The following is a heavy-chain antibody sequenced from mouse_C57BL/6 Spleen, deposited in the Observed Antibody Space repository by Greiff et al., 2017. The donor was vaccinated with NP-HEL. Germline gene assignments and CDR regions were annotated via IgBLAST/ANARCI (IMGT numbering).Heavy chain of an antibody. CDR3: ARGPRGTPYYFDY. Sequence: QVQLKQPGAELVRPGTSVKLSCKASGYTFTSYWMHWVKQRPGQGLEWIGVIDPSDSYTNYNQKFKGKATLTVDTSSSTAYMQLSSLTSEDSAVYYCARGPRGTPYYFDYWGQGTTLTVSS. J-gene: IGHJ2*01. CDR2: IDPSDSYT. D-gene: IGHD3-3*01. V-gene: IGHV1-59*01. CDR1: GYTFTSYW.